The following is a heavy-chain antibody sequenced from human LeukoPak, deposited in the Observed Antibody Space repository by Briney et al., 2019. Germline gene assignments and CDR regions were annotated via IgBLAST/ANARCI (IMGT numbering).Heavy chain of an antibody. CDR1: GFTFSSYA. D-gene: IGHD2-15*01. J-gene: IGHJ1*01. V-gene: IGHV3-30-3*01. Sequence: SGGSLRLSCAASGFTFSSYAMHWVRQAPGKGLEWVAVISYDGSNKYYADSAKGRFTISRDNSKNTLYLQMNSLRAEDTAVYYCAMVAVGSSEYFQHWGQGTLVTVSS. CDR3: AMVAVGSSEYFQH. CDR2: ISYDGSNK.